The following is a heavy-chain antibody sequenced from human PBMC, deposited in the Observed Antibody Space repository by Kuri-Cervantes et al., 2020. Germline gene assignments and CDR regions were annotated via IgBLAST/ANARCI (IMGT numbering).Heavy chain of an antibody. J-gene: IGHJ4*02. V-gene: IGHV3-30*18. D-gene: IGHD6-13*01. CDR3: AKDPGSSSVFDY. CDR1: GFTFSSYS. Sequence: GESLKISCAASGFTFSSYSMNWVRQAPGKGLEWVAAISYDGSNKYYADSVKGRFTISRDNSKNTLYLQMNSLTGEDTAVYYCAKDPGSSSVFDYWGQGILVTVSS. CDR2: ISYDGSNK.